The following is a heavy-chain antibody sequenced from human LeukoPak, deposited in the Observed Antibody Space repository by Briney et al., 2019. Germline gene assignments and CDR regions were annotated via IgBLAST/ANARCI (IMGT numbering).Heavy chain of an antibody. V-gene: IGHV3-21*01. J-gene: IGHJ4*02. D-gene: IGHD2-15*01. CDR1: GFTFSSYS. Sequence: GGSLRLSCAASGFTFSSYSMNWVRQAPGKGLEWVSSISGSSSYIYYADSVKGRFTISRDNAKNSLYVQMNSLRAEDTAVYYCARVMTMAATESFDYWGQGTLVTVSS. CDR2: ISGSSSYI. CDR3: ARVMTMAATESFDY.